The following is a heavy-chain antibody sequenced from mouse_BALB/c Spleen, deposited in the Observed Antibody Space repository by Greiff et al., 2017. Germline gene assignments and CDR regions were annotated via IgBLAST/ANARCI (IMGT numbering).Heavy chain of an antibody. V-gene: IGHV1-80*01. CDR2: IYPGDGDT. CDR1: GYGFSSYW. CDR3: ARRHETDYFDY. J-gene: IGHJ2*01. D-gene: IGHD3-1*01. Sequence: QVQLQQSGAELVRPGSSVKISRKASGYGFSSYWMNWVKQRPGQGLEWIGQIYPGDGDTNYNGKFKGKATLTADKSSSTAYMQLSSLTSEDSAVYFCARRHETDYFDYWGQGTTLTVSS.